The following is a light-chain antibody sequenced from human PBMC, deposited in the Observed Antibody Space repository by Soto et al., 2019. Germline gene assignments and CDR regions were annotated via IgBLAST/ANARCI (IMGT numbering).Light chain of an antibody. CDR1: SSDVGGHNY. J-gene: IGLJ2*01. Sequence: QSALTQPASVSGSPGQSITISCTGTSSDVGGHNYVSWYQQHPGKAPKLIINEVSHRPSGVSNRFSGSKSGNTASLTISGLQAEDEADFYCSSHSSSTDRVVFGGGTKLTVL. V-gene: IGLV2-14*01. CDR2: EVS. CDR3: SSHSSSTDRVV.